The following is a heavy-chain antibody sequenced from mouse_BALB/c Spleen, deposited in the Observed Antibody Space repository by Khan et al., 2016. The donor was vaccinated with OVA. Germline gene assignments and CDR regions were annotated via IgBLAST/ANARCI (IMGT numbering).Heavy chain of an antibody. CDR2: ISSDGDYT. J-gene: IGHJ3*01. V-gene: IGHV5-9-3*01. D-gene: IGHD2-1*01. CDR3: ARSPYGNFAY. Sequence: EVKLVESGGGLVKPGGSLKLSCAASGFTFSTYAMSWVRQTPEKRLEWVATISSDGDYTYFPDNVTGRFTISRDNAKNTLCLQMTSLRSEDTSMYYCARSPYGNFAYWAQETLVTVSA. CDR1: GFTFSTYA.